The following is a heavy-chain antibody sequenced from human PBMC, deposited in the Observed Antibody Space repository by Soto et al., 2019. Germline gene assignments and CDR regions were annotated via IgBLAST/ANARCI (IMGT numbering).Heavy chain of an antibody. CDR2: ISAHNGNT. J-gene: IGHJ4*02. CDR1: GYAFTTYG. D-gene: IGHD1-26*01. V-gene: IGHV1-18*01. Sequence: QVHLVQSGAEVKKPGASVKVSCQASGYAFTTYGITWVRQAPGQGLEWMGWISAHNGNTNYAQKLQGRVTVTRDTATSPAYMELRSRRCDDTAVYYGARGRYGGYWGQGALVTVSS. CDR3: ARGRYGGY.